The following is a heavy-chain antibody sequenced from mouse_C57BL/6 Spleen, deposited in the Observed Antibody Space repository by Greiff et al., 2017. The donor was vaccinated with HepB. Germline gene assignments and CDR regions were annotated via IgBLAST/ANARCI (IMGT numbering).Heavy chain of an antibody. CDR1: GFTFSDYY. J-gene: IGHJ4*01. D-gene: IGHD1-1*01. CDR3: ARQGDYGRIYYAMDY. Sequence: EVKLMESGGGLVQPGGSLKLSCAASGFTFSDYYMYWVRQTPEKRLEWVAYISNGGGSTYYPDTVKGRFTISRDNAKNTLYLQMSRLKSEDTAMYYCARQGDYGRIYYAMDYWGQGTSVTVSS. V-gene: IGHV5-12*01. CDR2: ISNGGGST.